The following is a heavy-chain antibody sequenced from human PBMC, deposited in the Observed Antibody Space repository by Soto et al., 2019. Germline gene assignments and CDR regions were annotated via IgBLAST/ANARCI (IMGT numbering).Heavy chain of an antibody. Sequence: VKVSCKASGITFTSSAVQWVRQARGQRLEWIGWIVVGSGNTNYAQKFQERVTITRDMSTSTAYMELSSLRSEDTAVYYCAAQGGYWSGGSCQPSYGIDVWGQGTTVTVFS. V-gene: IGHV1-58*01. CDR1: GITFTSSA. CDR3: AAQGGYWSGGSCQPSYGIDV. CDR2: IVVGSGNT. D-gene: IGHD2-15*01. J-gene: IGHJ6*02.